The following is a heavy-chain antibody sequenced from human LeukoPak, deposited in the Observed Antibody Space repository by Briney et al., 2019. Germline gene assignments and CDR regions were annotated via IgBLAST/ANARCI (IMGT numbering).Heavy chain of an antibody. D-gene: IGHD5-12*01. Sequence: PSETLSLTCAVYGGSFSGYYWSWIRQPPGKWLEWIGEINHSGSTNYNPSLKSRVTISVDTSKNQFSLKLSSVTAADTAVYYCARGGYIGDIVATIAFDYWGQGTLVTVSS. J-gene: IGHJ4*02. V-gene: IGHV4-34*01. CDR3: ARGGYIGDIVATIAFDY. CDR1: GGSFSGYY. CDR2: INHSGST.